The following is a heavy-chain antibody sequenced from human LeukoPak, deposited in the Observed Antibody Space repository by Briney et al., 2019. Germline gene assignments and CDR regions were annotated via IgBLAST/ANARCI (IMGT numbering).Heavy chain of an antibody. V-gene: IGHV3-21*01. D-gene: IGHD3-10*01. J-gene: IGHJ4*02. CDR2: ISSSSSYI. CDR3: AAQKHYGQRVDY. Sequence: KPGGSLRLSCAASAFTVSGNYMSWVRQAPGKGLEWVSSISSSSSYIYYADSVKGRFTISRDNAKNSLYLQMNSLRAEDTAVYYCAAQKHYGQRVDYWGQGTLVTVSS. CDR1: AFTVSGNY.